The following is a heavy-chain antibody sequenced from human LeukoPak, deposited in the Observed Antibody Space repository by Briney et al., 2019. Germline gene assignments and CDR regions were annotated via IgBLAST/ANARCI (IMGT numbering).Heavy chain of an antibody. J-gene: IGHJ4*02. CDR1: GFSFDDYG. Sequence: GGSLRLSCAASGFSFDDYGLTRVRHAPGKGLEWVSGINWNGDSTDYADSVKGRFTISRDNAKNSLYLQMNSLRAEDTALYYCARDLRVVITGSFDSWGQGTLVTVSS. CDR3: ARDLRVVITGSFDS. V-gene: IGHV3-20*04. D-gene: IGHD3-22*01. CDR2: INWNGDST.